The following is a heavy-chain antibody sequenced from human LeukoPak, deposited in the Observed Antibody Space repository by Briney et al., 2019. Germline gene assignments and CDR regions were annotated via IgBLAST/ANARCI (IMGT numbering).Heavy chain of an antibody. J-gene: IGHJ6*02. D-gene: IGHD2-2*01. CDR1: GFTFSSYA. CDR2: ISYDGSNK. V-gene: IGHV3-30-3*01. CDR3: ARVAYPSLNYYYGMDV. Sequence: GGSLRLSCAASGFTFSSYAMHWVRQAPGKGLEWVAVISYDGSNKYYADSVKGRFTFSRDNSKNTLYLQMNSPRAEDTAVYYCARVAYPSLNYYYGMDVWGQGTTVTVSS.